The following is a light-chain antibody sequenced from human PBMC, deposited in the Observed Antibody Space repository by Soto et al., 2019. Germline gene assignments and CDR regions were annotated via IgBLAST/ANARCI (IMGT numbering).Light chain of an antibody. Sequence: DIQLTQSPSFLSASVGDRVTITCRASQAISSSLAWYQHNPGKPPKLLIYAASTLQNGVPSSFSGSGSGTEFTLTISSLQPEDCATYYCQHLNDYRYTFGQGTKVEIK. V-gene: IGKV1-9*01. CDR3: QHLNDYRYT. CDR2: AAS. CDR1: QAISSS. J-gene: IGKJ2*01.